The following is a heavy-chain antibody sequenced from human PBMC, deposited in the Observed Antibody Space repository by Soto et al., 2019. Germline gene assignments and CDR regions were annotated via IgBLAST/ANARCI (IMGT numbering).Heavy chain of an antibody. CDR1: GGSISSYY. CDR2: IYYSGST. Sequence: LSRTCAVSGGSISSYYGSWIRQPPGKGLEWLGYIYYSGSTNYNPSLKSRVTISVDTSKNQFSLKLSSVTAADTAVYYCARVGCSGGSCYLEYYFDYWGQGTLVTVSS. J-gene: IGHJ4*02. V-gene: IGHV4-59*01. D-gene: IGHD2-15*01. CDR3: ARVGCSGGSCYLEYYFDY.